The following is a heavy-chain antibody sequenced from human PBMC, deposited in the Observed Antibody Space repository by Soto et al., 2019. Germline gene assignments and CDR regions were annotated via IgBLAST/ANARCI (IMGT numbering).Heavy chain of an antibody. Sequence: SETLSLTCTVSGGSISSGDYYWSWIRQPPGKGLEWIGYIYYSGSTYYNPSLKSRVTISVDTSKSQFSLKLSSVTAADTAVYYCARVREGGFDYWGQGTLVTVSS. J-gene: IGHJ4*02. CDR3: ARVREGGFDY. V-gene: IGHV4-30-4*01. D-gene: IGHD1-26*01. CDR1: GGSISSGDYY. CDR2: IYYSGST.